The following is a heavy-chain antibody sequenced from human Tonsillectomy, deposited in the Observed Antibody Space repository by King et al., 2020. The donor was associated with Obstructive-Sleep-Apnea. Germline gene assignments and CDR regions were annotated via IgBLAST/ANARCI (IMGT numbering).Heavy chain of an antibody. CDR2: IYYSGST. CDR3: ARLDTAMITFDP. Sequence: VQLQESGPGLVEPSETLSLTCTVSGGSINFYYWSWIRQPPGKGLEGIGYIYYSGSTNSNPSLKSRATISVDTAKNQFSLKLTSVTAADTAVYYCARLDTAMITFDPWGQGTLVTVSS. CDR1: GGSINFYY. V-gene: IGHV4-59*08. J-gene: IGHJ5*02. D-gene: IGHD5-18*01.